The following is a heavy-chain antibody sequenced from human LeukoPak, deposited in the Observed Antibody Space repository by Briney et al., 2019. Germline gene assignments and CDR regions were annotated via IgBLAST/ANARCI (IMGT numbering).Heavy chain of an antibody. CDR2: IYYSGST. J-gene: IGHJ4*02. Sequence: SETLSLTCTVSGGSISSSSYYWGWIRQPPGKGLEWIGSIYYSGSTYYNPSLKSRVTISVDTSKNQFSLKLSSVTAADTAVYYCARDHYYGSGSLIDYWGQGTLVTVSA. CDR3: ARDHYYGSGSLIDY. CDR1: GGSISSSSYY. V-gene: IGHV4-39*07. D-gene: IGHD3-10*01.